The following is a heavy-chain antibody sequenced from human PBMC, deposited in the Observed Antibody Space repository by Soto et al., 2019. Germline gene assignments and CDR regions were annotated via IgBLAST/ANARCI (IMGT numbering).Heavy chain of an antibody. CDR2: ISSSSSYI. V-gene: IGHV3-21*01. J-gene: IGHJ6*02. CDR3: ASDPPPYDFWSGYSPGGDYYYGMDV. CDR1: GFTFSSYS. Sequence: EVQLVESGGGLVKPGGSLRLSCAASGFTFSSYSMNWVRQAPGKGLEWVSSISSSSSYIYYADSVKGRFTISRDNAKNSLYLQMNSLRAEDTAVYYCASDPPPYDFWSGYSPGGDYYYGMDVWGQGTTVTVSS. D-gene: IGHD3-3*01.